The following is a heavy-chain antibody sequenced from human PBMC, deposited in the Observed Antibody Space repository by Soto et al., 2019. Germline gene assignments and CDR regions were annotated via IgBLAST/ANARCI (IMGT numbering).Heavy chain of an antibody. J-gene: IGHJ5*02. Sequence: PSETLSLTCTVSGGSISSSSYYWGWIRQPPGKGLEWIGSFYYSGSTYYNPSLKSRVTISVDTSKNQFSLKLSSVTAADTAVYYCARLNGPFDPRGQGTLVTVSS. CDR3: ARLNGPFDP. CDR1: GGSISSSSYY. V-gene: IGHV4-39*01. CDR2: FYYSGST.